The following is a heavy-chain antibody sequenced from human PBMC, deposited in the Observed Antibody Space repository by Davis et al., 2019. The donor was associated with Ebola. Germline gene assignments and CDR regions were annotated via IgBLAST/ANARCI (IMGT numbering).Heavy chain of an antibody. CDR3: ARESYSSGWFEY. D-gene: IGHD6-19*01. J-gene: IGHJ4*02. CDR2: INHRGST. CDR1: GGSFSDYY. V-gene: IGHV4-34*01. Sequence: MPGESLRLSCAVYGGSFSDYYWTWIRQPPGKGLEWIGEINHRGSTNYNPSLKSRVTISVDTSKNQFSLRLSSVTAADTAVYFCARESYSSGWFEYWGQGTLVTVSS.